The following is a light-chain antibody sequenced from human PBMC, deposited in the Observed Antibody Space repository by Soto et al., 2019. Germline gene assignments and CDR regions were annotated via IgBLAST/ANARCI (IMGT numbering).Light chain of an antibody. CDR3: MKSTQLPPN. CDR1: QNLLHITGETF. CDR2: EVS. V-gene: IGKV2D-29*01. Sequence: DGVITNTPLSLSVAPADTASISLRCSQNLLHITGETFLFWYRQKPGQLPQRLIEEVSTRVAGVPDRFSGSGSGTGFTLEISRVETDEVGIYYCMKSTQLPPNFGQGTRLEIK. J-gene: IGKJ5*01.